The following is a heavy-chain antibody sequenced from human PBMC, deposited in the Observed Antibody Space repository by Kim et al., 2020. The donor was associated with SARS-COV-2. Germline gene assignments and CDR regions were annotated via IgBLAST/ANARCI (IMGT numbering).Heavy chain of an antibody. D-gene: IGHD5-12*01. V-gene: IGHV4-59*11. J-gene: IGHJ6*02. CDR2: IYSSGST. CDR3: ARVLPVAAHSYYYAMDV. Sequence: SETLSLTCTVSGGSISSLFWSWIRQPPGKGLEWIGYIYSSGSTNYNPSLKSRVTISIDTSNNQFSLKLTSVTAADTAVYYCARVLPVAAHSYYYAMDVWGQGTTVTVSS. CDR1: GGSISSLF.